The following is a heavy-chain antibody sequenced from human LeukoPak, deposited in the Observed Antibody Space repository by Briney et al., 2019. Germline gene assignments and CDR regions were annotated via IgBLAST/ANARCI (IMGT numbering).Heavy chain of an antibody. CDR3: ARVFPRLYYFDY. D-gene: IGHD2-21*01. CDR2: INPNSGGT. V-gene: IGHV1-2*02. Sequence: GASVKVSCKASGYTFTDYYIHWVRLAPGQGLEWMGWINPNSGGTNYVQKFQGRVTMTRDTSISTAYMELSRLRSDDTAVYYCARVFPRLYYFDYWGQGTLVTASS. J-gene: IGHJ4*02. CDR1: GYTFTDYY.